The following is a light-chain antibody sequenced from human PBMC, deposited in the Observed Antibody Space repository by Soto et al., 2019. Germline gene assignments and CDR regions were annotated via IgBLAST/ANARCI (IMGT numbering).Light chain of an antibody. CDR1: SSDIGGYKS. V-gene: IGLV2-14*01. J-gene: IGLJ2*01. CDR3: SSYSSSSTLVL. CDR2: DVS. Sequence: QSVLTQPASVSGSPGQSITISCTGSSSDIGGYKSVSWYQQHPGKAPKLMIYDVSNRPSGVSNRFSGSKSGNTASLTISGLQAEDEADYYCSSYSSSSTLVLFGGGTKLTVL.